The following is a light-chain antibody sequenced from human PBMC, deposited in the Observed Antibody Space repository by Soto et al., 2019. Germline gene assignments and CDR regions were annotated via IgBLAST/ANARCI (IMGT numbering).Light chain of an antibody. CDR2: WAS. V-gene: IGKV4-1*01. CDR1: QRVLYSSNNKNY. CDR3: QQYYTTPTWT. Sequence: DIVMTQSPDSLAVSLGERATINCRSSQRVLYSSNNKNYLAWYQQKPGQPPKLLIYWASTRESGVSDRFSGSGSGTDFTLTIDSLQAEDVAVYYCQQYYTTPTWTFGQGTKVDIK. J-gene: IGKJ1*01.